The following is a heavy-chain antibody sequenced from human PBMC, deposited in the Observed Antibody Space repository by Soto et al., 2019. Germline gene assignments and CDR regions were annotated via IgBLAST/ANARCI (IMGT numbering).Heavy chain of an antibody. J-gene: IGHJ5*02. CDR1: GGSFSGYY. CDR2: INHSGST. V-gene: IGHV4-34*01. D-gene: IGHD3-3*01. Sequence: SETLSLTCAVYGGSFSGYYWSWIRQPPGKGLEWIGEINHSGSTNYNPSLKSRVTISVDTSKNQFSLKLSSVTAADTAVYYCARRSSDLFWWFDPWGQGTLVTVSS. CDR3: ARRSSDLFWWFDP.